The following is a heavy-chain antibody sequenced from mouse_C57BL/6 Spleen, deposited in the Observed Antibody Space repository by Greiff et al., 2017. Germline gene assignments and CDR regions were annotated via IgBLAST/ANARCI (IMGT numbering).Heavy chain of an antibody. CDR3: TTGVVATGPFAY. CDR2: IDPENGDT. D-gene: IGHD1-1*01. Sequence: VQLQQSGAELVRPGASVKLSCTASGFNIKDDYMHWVKQRPEQGLEWIGWIDPENGDTEYASKFQGKATITADTSSNTAYLQLSSLTSEDTAVYYCTTGVVATGPFAYWGQRTLVTVSA. J-gene: IGHJ3*01. V-gene: IGHV14-4*01. CDR1: GFNIKDDY.